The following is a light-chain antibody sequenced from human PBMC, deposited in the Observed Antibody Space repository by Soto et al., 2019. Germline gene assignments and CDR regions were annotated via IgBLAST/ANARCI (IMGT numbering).Light chain of an antibody. V-gene: IGLV2-8*01. Sequence: QPVLTQPPSASGSPGQSVTISCTGTSTDVGAYNYVSWYQQHPGKAPKLMIYEVTKRPSGVPDRFSGSKSGNTASLTVSGLQTEDEADYYCATWDSSLSVVLFGGGTKLTVL. CDR2: EVT. CDR1: STDVGAYNY. J-gene: IGLJ3*02. CDR3: ATWDSSLSVVL.